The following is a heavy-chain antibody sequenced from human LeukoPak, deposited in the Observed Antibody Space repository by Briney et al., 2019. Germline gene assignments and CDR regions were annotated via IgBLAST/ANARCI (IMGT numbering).Heavy chain of an antibody. D-gene: IGHD3-10*01. CDR1: GVSVSNNC. CDR2: IYSGGST. CDR3: ARDPLPYGSGSYLDY. V-gene: IGHV3-53*01. J-gene: IGHJ4*02. Sequence: GGSLRLSCAASGVSVSNNCMTWVRQPPGKGLEWVSVIYSGGSTYYADSVKGRFTISRDNAKNSLYLQMNSLRAEDTAVYYCARDPLPYGSGSYLDYWGQGTLVTVSS.